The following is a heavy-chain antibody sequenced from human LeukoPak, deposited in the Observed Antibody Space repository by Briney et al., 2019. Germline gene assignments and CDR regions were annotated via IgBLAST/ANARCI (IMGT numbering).Heavy chain of an antibody. CDR2: INPSGST. Sequence: SETLSLTCAVYGGSFSGYYWTWIRQPPGKGLEWIGEINPSGSTNYNPSLKSRVTISVDTSKNQFSLKLSSVTAADTALYYCAGVGFSYGTVSWGQGALVTVSS. CDR3: AGVGFSYGTVS. J-gene: IGHJ5*02. D-gene: IGHD1-7*01. CDR1: GGSFSGYY. V-gene: IGHV4-34*01.